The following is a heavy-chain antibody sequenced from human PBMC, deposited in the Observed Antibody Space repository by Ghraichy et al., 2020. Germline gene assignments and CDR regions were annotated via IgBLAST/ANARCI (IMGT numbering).Heavy chain of an antibody. CDR3: ARDFLETWSISLTGDY. Sequence: ASVKVSCKTSGFSFTEFYISWVRQVPGGGLEWIGWINPYGGGPIYPKKFGGRVKLTTDTSSNTTYMELTGLRPDDTAVYYCARDFLETWSISLTGDYWGQGTLVRVSS. J-gene: IGHJ4*02. CDR2: INPYGGGP. V-gene: IGHV1-2*02. D-gene: IGHD1-1*01. CDR1: GFSFTEFY.